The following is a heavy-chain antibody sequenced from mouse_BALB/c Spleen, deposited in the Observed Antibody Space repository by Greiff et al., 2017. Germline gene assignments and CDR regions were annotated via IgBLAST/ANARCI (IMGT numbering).Heavy chain of an antibody. Sequence: VQLKESGGGLVKPGGSLKLSCAASGFTFSDYYMYWVRQTPEKRLEWVATISDGGSYTYYPDSVKGRFTISRDNAKNNLYLQMSSLKSEDTAMYYCARDEGYRYAWFAYWGQGTLVTVSA. CDR2: ISDGGSYT. CDR1: GFTFSDYY. D-gene: IGHD2-14*01. J-gene: IGHJ3*01. V-gene: IGHV5-4*02. CDR3: ARDEGYRYAWFAY.